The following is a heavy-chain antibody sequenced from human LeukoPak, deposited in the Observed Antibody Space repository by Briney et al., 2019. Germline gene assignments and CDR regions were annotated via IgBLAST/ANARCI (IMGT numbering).Heavy chain of an antibody. V-gene: IGHV4-30-2*01. CDR1: GVSISSGGYY. CDR2: IYHSGST. D-gene: IGHD6-19*01. J-gene: IGHJ4*02. CDR3: ARGLRVMGSGWYYFDY. Sequence: SQTLSLTCTVSGVSISSGGYYWSWIRQPPGKGLEWIGYIYHSGSTYYNPSLMSRVTISVDRSRNQFSLKLSSVTAADTAVYYCARGLRVMGSGWYYFDYWGQGTLVTVSS.